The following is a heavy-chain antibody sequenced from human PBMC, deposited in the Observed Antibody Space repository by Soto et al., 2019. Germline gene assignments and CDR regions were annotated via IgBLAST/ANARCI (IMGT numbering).Heavy chain of an antibody. J-gene: IGHJ4*02. D-gene: IGHD6-13*01. CDR2: IIPILGIA. CDR3: ARDATIAAAGTGGGY. CDR1: GGTFSSYT. Sequence: QVQLVQSGAEVKKPGSSVKVSCKASGGTFSSYTISWVRQAPGQGLEWMGRIIPILGIANYAQKFQGRVTIPADKATSAAYMELSSLRYEDTAVYYCARDATIAAAGTGGGYWGQGTLVTVSS. V-gene: IGHV1-69*08.